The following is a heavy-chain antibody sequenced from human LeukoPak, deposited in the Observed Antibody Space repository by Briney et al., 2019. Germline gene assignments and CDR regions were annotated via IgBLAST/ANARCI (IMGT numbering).Heavy chain of an antibody. Sequence: ASVKVSCKVSGYTLTELSMHWVRQAPGKGLEWMGGFDPEDGETIYARKFQGRVTMTEDTSTDTAYMELSSLRSEDTAVYYCATGRSGWFYISLWGQGTLVTVSS. J-gene: IGHJ4*02. D-gene: IGHD6-19*01. CDR1: GYTLTELS. CDR3: ATGRSGWFYISL. V-gene: IGHV1-24*01. CDR2: FDPEDGET.